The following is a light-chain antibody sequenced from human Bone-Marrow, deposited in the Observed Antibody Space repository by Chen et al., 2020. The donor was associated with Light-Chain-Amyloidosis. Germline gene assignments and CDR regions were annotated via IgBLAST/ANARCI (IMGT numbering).Light chain of an antibody. V-gene: IGLV3-10*01. CDR1: AWPKKY. Sequence: SYELPQPPSVSVSPGQTARITCPGDAWPKKYAYWYQQKSGQAPVLVIYEDSKRPSGIPERFSGSSSGTMATLTISGAQVEDEADYYCYSTDSSGNLLVFGGGTKLTVL. CDR3: YSTDSSGNLLV. CDR2: EDS. J-gene: IGLJ2*01.